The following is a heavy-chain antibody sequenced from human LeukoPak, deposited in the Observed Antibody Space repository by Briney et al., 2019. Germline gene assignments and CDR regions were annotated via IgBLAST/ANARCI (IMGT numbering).Heavy chain of an antibody. J-gene: IGHJ5*02. V-gene: IGHV4-30-4*01. Sequence: SETLSLTCTVSGGSISSGDYYWSWIRQPPGKGLEWIGYIYYSGSTYYNPSLKSRVTISVDTSKNQFSLKLSSVTAADTAVYYCARGGYGDYEVEVLYNWFDPWGQGTLVTVSS. D-gene: IGHD4-17*01. CDR1: GGSISSGDYY. CDR3: ARGGYGDYEVEVLYNWFDP. CDR2: IYYSGST.